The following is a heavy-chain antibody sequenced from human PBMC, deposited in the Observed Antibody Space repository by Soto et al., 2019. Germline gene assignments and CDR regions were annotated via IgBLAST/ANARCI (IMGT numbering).Heavy chain of an antibody. CDR2: ISYSGST. J-gene: IGHJ4*02. D-gene: IGHD1-26*01. Sequence: TLSLTCTVSGGTITSNDSSWGWIRQPPGKGLEWIGSISYSGSTNYNPSLKSRVTISVDTSKNQFSLKLSSVTAADTAVYYCARRYGGNFDYRGQGTLVTVSS. CDR1: GGTITSNDSS. CDR3: ARRYGGNFDY. V-gene: IGHV4-39*07.